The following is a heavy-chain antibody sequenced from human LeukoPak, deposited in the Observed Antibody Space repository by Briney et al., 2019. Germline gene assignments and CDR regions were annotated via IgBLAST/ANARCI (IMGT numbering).Heavy chain of an antibody. CDR3: ARDPDYDFWSGYIDAFDI. D-gene: IGHD3-3*01. V-gene: IGHV1-2*02. Sequence: ASVKVSCKASGYTFTGSYMHWVRQAPGQGLEWMGWINPNSGGTNYAQKFQGRVTMTRDTSISTAYMELSRLRSDDTAVYYCARDPDYDFWSGYIDAFDIWGQGTMVTVSS. J-gene: IGHJ3*02. CDR1: GYTFTGSY. CDR2: INPNSGGT.